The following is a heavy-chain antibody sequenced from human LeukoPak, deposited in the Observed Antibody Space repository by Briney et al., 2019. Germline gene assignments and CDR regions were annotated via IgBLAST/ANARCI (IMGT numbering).Heavy chain of an antibody. CDR1: GGSISSGSYY. D-gene: IGHD6-19*01. CDR2: IYTSGST. Sequence: SQTLSLTCTASGGSISSGSYYWSWIRQPAGKGLEWIGRIYTSGSTNYNPSLKSRVTISVDTSKNQFSLKLSSVTAADTAVYYCARDLSDIAVAGILDYWGQGTLVTVSS. V-gene: IGHV4-61*02. CDR3: ARDLSDIAVAGILDY. J-gene: IGHJ4*02.